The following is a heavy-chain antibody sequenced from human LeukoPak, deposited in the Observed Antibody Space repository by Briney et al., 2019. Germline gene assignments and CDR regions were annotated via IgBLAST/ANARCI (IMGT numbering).Heavy chain of an antibody. D-gene: IGHD4-17*01. Sequence: PGGSLRLSCAASGFTFSSYAMHWVRQAPGKGLEWVSCISSTSNYIYYADSVRGRFAISRDNARNSLSLQMNSLTPEDTAVYYCARDYGDYSFSDYWGQGTLVTVSS. CDR2: ISSTSNYI. CDR3: ARDYGDYSFSDY. J-gene: IGHJ4*02. V-gene: IGHV3-21*01. CDR1: GFTFSSYA.